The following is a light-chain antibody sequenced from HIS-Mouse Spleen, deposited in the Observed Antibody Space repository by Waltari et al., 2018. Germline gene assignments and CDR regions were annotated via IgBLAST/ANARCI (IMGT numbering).Light chain of an antibody. V-gene: IGLV1-47*01. Sequence: QSVLTQPPSASGTPGQRVTISCSGSSPNIGSNSVYWYQQLPGTAPKRLIYRNNQRPSGVPDRFSGSKSGTSASLAISGLRSEDEADYYCAAWDDSLSGYVFGTGTKVTVL. J-gene: IGLJ1*01. CDR1: SPNIGSNS. CDR2: RNN. CDR3: AAWDDSLSGYV.